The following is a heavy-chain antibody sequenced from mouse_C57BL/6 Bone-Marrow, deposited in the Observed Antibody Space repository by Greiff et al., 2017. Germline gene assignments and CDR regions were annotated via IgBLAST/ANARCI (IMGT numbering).Heavy chain of an antibody. V-gene: IGHV14-4*01. J-gene: IGHJ2*01. CDR1: GFNIKDDY. D-gene: IGHD1-1*01. CDR2: IDPENGDT. Sequence: VQLQQSGAELVRPGASVKLSCTASGFNIKDDYMHWVKQRPEQGLEWIGWIDPENGDTEYASKFQGKATITDDTSSNTAYLQLSSLTSEDTAVYYCTSFITTAELNFDYWGQGTTLTVSS. CDR3: TSFITTAELNFDY.